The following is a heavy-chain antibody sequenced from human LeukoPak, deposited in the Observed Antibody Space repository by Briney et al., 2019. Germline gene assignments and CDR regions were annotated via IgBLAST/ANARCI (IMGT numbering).Heavy chain of an antibody. CDR3: AREGVGGGYKIRALDY. CDR1: GGSISSSSYY. V-gene: IGHV4-39*07. Sequence: PSETLSLTCTVSGGSISSSSYYWGWIRQPPGKGLEWIGSIYYSGSTYYNPSLKSRVTISVDTSKNQFSLKLSSVTAADTAVYYCAREGVGGGYKIRALDYWGQGTLVTVSS. J-gene: IGHJ4*02. D-gene: IGHD5-24*01. CDR2: IYYSGST.